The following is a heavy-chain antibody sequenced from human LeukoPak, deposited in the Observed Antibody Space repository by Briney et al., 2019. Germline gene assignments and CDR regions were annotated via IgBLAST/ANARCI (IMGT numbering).Heavy chain of an antibody. D-gene: IGHD3-3*01. CDR2: ISAYNGNT. CDR3: ARAPLGYYDFWSGYSLHFDY. CDR1: GYTFTSYG. Sequence: ASVKVSCKASGYTFTSYGISWVRQAPGQGLEWMGWISAYNGNTNYAQKLQGRVTMTTDTSTSTAYMELRSLRSDDTAVYYCARAPLGYYDFWSGYSLHFDYWGQGTLVTVSS. J-gene: IGHJ4*02. V-gene: IGHV1-18*01.